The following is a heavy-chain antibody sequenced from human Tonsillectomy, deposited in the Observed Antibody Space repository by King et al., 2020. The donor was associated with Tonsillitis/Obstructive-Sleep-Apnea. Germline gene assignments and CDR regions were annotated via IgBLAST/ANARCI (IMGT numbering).Heavy chain of an antibody. CDR2: IYRGDTT. CDR3: AREPTDDDKTTVDDGDG. D-gene: IGHD4-17*01. V-gene: IGHV3-66*01. J-gene: IGHJ4*02. CDR1: GFPVDNTS. Sequence: VPLLASWGGLVQPGGSLRLSCAASGFPVDNTSMSWVRQAPGKGLEWVSIIYRGDTTYYADSVKGSFTIYRDNSKKPLYLQMNSLRAEDTAVYYGAREPTDDDKTTVDDGDGWGKGTRGT.